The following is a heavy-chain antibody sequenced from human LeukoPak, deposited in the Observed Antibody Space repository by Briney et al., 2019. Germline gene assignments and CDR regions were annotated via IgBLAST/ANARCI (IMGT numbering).Heavy chain of an antibody. CDR3: ARDWYYYGSGSYDFDY. D-gene: IGHD3-10*01. V-gene: IGHV1-18*01. Sequence: ASVKVSCKASGYTFPSYGISWVRQVPGQGLEWMGWISAYNGNTNYAQKLQGRVTMTTDTSTSTAYMELRSLRSDETAVYYCARDWYYYGSGSYDFDYWGQGTLVTVSS. CDR1: GYTFPSYG. J-gene: IGHJ4*02. CDR2: ISAYNGNT.